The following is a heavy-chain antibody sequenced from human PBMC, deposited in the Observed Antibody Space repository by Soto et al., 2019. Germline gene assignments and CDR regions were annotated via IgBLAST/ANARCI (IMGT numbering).Heavy chain of an antibody. Sequence: VRQAPGKGLEWVSVIDYTGGTTYYTDSVKGRFIISRDNSKKMLYLQMNSLRAEDTAVYYCAKDATRTSGWYYFDYWGQGALVTVSS. V-gene: IGHV3-23*01. J-gene: IGHJ4*02. D-gene: IGHD6-19*01. CDR3: AKDATRTSGWYYFDY. CDR2: IDYTGGTT.